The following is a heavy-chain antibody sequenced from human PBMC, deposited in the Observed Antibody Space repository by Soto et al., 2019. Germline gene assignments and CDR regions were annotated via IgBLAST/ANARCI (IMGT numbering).Heavy chain of an antibody. CDR2: VSFTGDT. CDR3: ARDSRHRSFGYDNTGYYHKFDI. CDR1: GDAINNYF. Sequence: SETLSLTCTVSGDAINNYFWNWIRQTPGKGLEWIGYVSFTGDTRYSPSLNTRVTMSVDTAKNHSSLRLTSTTAADTAVYYCARDSRHRSFGYDNTGYYHKFDIWGQGTLVTVSS. J-gene: IGHJ4*02. D-gene: IGHD3-22*01. V-gene: IGHV4-59*01.